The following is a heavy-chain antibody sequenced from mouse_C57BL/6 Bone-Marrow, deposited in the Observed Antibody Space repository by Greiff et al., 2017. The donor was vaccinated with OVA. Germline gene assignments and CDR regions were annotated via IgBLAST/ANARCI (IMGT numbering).Heavy chain of an antibody. CDR3: AREEKFITTVVAPAY. Sequence: QVQLQQPGAELVKPGASVKLSCKASGYTFTSYWMHWVKQRPGQGLEWIGMIHPNSGSTNYNEKFKSKATLTVDKSSSTAYMQLSSLTSEDSAVYYCAREEKFITTVVAPAYWGQGTLVTVSA. CDR2: IHPNSGST. J-gene: IGHJ3*01. D-gene: IGHD1-1*01. CDR1: GYTFTSYW. V-gene: IGHV1-64*01.